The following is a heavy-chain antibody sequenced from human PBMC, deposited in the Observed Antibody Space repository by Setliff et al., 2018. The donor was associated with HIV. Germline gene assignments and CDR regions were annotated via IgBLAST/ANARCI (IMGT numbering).Heavy chain of an antibody. J-gene: IGHJ4*02. CDR1: GGSISSSCYY. V-gene: IGHV4-61*05. CDR3: ARDDDKPFDY. Sequence: PSETLSLTCTVSGGSISSSCYYWGWIRQPPGKGLEWIGHIYSTGNTNYNSSLKSRVTMSIETSKNQFSLKLTSVTAADTAVYYCARDDDKPFDYWGQGALVTVSS. D-gene: IGHD3-22*01. CDR2: IYSTGNT.